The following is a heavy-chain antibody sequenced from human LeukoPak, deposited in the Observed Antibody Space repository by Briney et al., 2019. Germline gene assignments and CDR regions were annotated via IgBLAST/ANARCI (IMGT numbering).Heavy chain of an antibody. D-gene: IGHD6-13*01. J-gene: IGHJ6*02. V-gene: IGHV3-48*04. CDR2: ISSSGTTI. CDR3: ARGRSSSPIYYYGMDV. Sequence: GGSLRLSCAASGFTFSSYSMNWVRQAPGKGLEWVSYISSSGTTIYYADSVKGRFTISRDNAKNSLYLQMNSLRAEDTAVYYCARGRSSSPIYYYGMDVWGQGTTVTVSS. CDR1: GFTFSSYS.